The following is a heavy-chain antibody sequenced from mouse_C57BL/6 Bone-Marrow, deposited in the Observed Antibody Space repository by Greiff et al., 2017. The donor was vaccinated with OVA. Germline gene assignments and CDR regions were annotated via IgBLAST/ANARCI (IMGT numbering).Heavy chain of an antibody. J-gene: IGHJ2*01. V-gene: IGHV1-76*01. Sequence: RPGQGLERTARTYPGSGNTYYNEKFKCKATLTAEKSSSTAYMQLSSLTSENSAVYFCAREVLYGFDYWFQGTTLTVTS. D-gene: IGHD2-12*01. CDR2: TYPGSGNT. CDR3: AREVLYGFDY.